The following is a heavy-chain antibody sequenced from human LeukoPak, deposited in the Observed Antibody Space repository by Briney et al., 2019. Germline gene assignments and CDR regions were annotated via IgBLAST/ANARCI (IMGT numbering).Heavy chain of an antibody. V-gene: IGHV4-39*07. D-gene: IGHD3-10*01. J-gene: IGHJ6*02. CDR2: IYYSGST. CDR1: GGSISSSSYY. CDR3: AREDYYGSGSYYYYYGMDV. Sequence: SETLSLTCTVSGGSISSSSYYWGWIRQPPGKGLEWIGSIYYSGSTNYNPSLKSRVTISVDTSKNQFSLKLSSVTAADTAVYYCAREDYYGSGSYYYYYGMDVWGQGTTVTVSS.